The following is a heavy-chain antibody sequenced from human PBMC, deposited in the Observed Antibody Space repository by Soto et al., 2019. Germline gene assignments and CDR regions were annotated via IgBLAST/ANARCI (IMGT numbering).Heavy chain of an antibody. CDR2: TYYKSKWNN. V-gene: IGHV6-1*01. Sequence: PSQTLSLTCAISGDSVSSDTASWIWIRQSPSRGLEWLGRTYYKSKWNNDYALSVKSRITISPDTSQNQFSLDLDSVTPEDTAVYYCVGVTLFSGMDVWGQGTKVTVSS. D-gene: IGHD3-10*02. CDR3: VGVTLFSGMDV. CDR1: GDSVSSDTAS. J-gene: IGHJ6*02.